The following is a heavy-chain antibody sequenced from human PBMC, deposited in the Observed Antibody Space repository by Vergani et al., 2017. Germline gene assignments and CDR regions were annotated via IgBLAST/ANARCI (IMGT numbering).Heavy chain of an antibody. CDR2: SIPILGIA. CDR1: GGTFSSYT. D-gene: IGHD6-13*01. Sequence: QVQLVQSGAEVKKPGSSVKVSCKASGGTFSSYTISWVRQAPEQGLEWMGRSIPILGIANYAQKFQGRVTITADKSTSTAYLELSSLRSKDTAVYYCARHSSSWETYGMDGWGQGTTVTVSS. V-gene: IGHV1-69*02. CDR3: ARHSSSWETYGMDG. J-gene: IGHJ6*02.